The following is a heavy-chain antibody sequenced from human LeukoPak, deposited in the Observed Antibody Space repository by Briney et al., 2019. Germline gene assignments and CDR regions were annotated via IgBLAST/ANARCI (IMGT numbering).Heavy chain of an antibody. CDR2: ISSSGSTI. J-gene: IGHJ4*02. Sequence: GRSLRLSCAASGFTFDDYAMHWVRQAPGKGLEWVSYISSSGSTIYYADSVKGRFTISRDNAKNSLYLQMNSLRAEDTAVYYCARDSLYYDILTGHGLFDYWGQGTLVTVSS. CDR3: ARDSLYYDILTGHGLFDY. D-gene: IGHD3-9*01. V-gene: IGHV3-48*03. CDR1: GFTFDDYA.